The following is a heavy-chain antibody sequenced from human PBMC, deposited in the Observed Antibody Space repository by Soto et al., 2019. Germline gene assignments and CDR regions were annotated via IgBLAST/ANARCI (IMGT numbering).Heavy chain of an antibody. Sequence: QVQLQESGPGQVKPSETLSLKCTISGGSISVYYWSWIRQPPGQALEWIGYIYDSGSPYYNPSLRSRVIISADTSKNQIALELTSATAADTVGYYLARGVGSSPPRYWGRGTLFTVSS. J-gene: IGHJ4*02. CDR3: ARGVGSSPPRY. CDR1: GGSISVYY. CDR2: IYDSGSP. V-gene: IGHV4-59*01. D-gene: IGHD1-26*01.